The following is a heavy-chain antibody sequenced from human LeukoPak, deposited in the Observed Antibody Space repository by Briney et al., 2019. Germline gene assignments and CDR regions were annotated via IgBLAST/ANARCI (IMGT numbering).Heavy chain of an antibody. J-gene: IGHJ6*03. CDR1: GGTFSSYG. CDR3: ARDSSSHYYYYYMDV. V-gene: IGHV1-69*05. D-gene: IGHD6-13*01. CDR2: IIPIFGTA. Sequence: SVKVSCKASGGTFSSYGISWVRQAPGQGLEWMGGIIPIFGTANYAQKFQGRVTITTDESTSTAYMELSSLRSEDTAVYYCARDSSSHYYYYYMDVWGKGTTVTVSS.